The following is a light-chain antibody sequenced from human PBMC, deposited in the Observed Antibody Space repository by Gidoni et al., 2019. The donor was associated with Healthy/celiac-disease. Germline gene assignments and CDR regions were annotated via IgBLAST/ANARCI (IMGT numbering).Light chain of an antibody. CDR3: QQYNSYPWT. CDR1: QSISSW. V-gene: IGKV1-5*03. CDR2: KAS. Sequence: ITCRASQSISSWLAWYQQKPGKAPKLLIYKASSLESGVPSRFSGSGSGTEFTLTISSLQPDDFATYYCQQYNSYPWTFGQGTKVEIK. J-gene: IGKJ1*01.